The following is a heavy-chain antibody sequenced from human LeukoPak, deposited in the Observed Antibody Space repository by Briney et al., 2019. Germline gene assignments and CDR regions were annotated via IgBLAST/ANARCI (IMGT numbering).Heavy chain of an antibody. J-gene: IGHJ4*02. Sequence: TGGSLRLSCAASGFIFSPYAMSWVRQAPGKGLEWVAGIAGGDDRFYADSVKGRFTISRDNSKNTLYLQMNSLRAEDTAVYYCARDRGYSSGWYQGVFDYWGQGTLVTVSS. D-gene: IGHD6-19*01. CDR2: IAGGDDR. CDR1: GFIFSPYA. V-gene: IGHV3-23*01. CDR3: ARDRGYSSGWYQGVFDY.